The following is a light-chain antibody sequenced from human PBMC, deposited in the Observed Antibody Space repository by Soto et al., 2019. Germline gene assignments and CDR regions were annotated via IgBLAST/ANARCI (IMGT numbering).Light chain of an antibody. CDR2: DNN. CDR1: SSNIGNNP. J-gene: IGLJ3*02. CDR3: GTWDSSLSAVV. Sequence: QSVLTQPPSVSAAPGQKVTISCSGSSSNIGNNPVSWYQHLPGTAPKVIIYDNNRRPYPDRFSGSKSGTSATLGITGLQTGDEADYYFGTWDSSLSAVVFGGGTQLTVL. V-gene: IGLV1-51*01.